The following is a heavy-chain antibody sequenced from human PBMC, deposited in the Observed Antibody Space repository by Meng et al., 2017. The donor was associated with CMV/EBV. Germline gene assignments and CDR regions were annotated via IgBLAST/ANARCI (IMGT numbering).Heavy chain of an antibody. J-gene: IGHJ4*02. CDR2: ISSSGSTI. D-gene: IGHD2-2*01. V-gene: IGHV3-48*03. CDR1: GFTFSSYE. Sequence: GESLKISCTMSGFTFSSYEMNWVRQAPGKGLEWVSYISSSGSTIYYADSVKGRFTISRDNAKNSLYLQMNSLRAEDTAVYYCASWGGVVPADYWGQGTLVTVSS. CDR3: ASWGGVVPADY.